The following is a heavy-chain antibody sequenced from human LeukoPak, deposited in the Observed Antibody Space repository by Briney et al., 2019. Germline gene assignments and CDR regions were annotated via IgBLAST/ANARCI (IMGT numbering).Heavy chain of an antibody. V-gene: IGHV5-51*01. CDR2: IWPGDSDT. CDR1: GYSFGNYW. J-gene: IGHJ4*02. D-gene: IGHD6-13*01. Sequence: GESLKISCKGSGYSFGNYWIGWVRQMPGKGLEWMGIIWPGDSDTKYSPSFQGQVTISVDKSISTTYLQWSSLKASDTATYYCARLAGGSRSGVDYWGQGTLVTVSS. CDR3: ARLAGGSRSGVDY.